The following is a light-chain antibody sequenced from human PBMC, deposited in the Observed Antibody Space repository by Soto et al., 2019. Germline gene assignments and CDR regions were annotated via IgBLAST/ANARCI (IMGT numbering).Light chain of an antibody. J-gene: IGKJ4*01. CDR3: QHRNNWPRLT. Sequence: EIVLTQSPGTLSLSPGERASLSCRASQRLTRNLAWYQHKPGQSPRLLIYGASARATGIPARFSGGGSGAEYTLTISSLEPEDFAVYYCQHRNNWPRLTFGGGTKVDI. V-gene: IGKV3-11*01. CDR2: GAS. CDR1: QRLTRN.